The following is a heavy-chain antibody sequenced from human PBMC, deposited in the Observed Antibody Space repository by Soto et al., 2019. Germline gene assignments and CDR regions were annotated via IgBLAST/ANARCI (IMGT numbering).Heavy chain of an antibody. CDR3: AKDRSNSNYARSFDY. CDR2: ISYDGSNK. V-gene: IGHV3-30*18. CDR1: GFTFGSYG. Sequence: PGGSLRLSCAASGFTFGSYGMHWVRQAPGKGLEWVAVISYDGSNKYCADSVRGRFTISRDNSKNTLYLQMNSLRAEDTAVYYCAKDRSNSNYARSFDYSGQGILVTVSS. D-gene: IGHD4-4*01. J-gene: IGHJ4*02.